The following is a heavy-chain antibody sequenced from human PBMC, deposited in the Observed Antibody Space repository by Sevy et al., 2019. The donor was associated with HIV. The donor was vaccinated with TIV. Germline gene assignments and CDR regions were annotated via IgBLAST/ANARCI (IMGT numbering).Heavy chain of an antibody. D-gene: IGHD5-12*01. Sequence: SETLSLTCTVSGGSISVYYWSWIRQPPGKELEYIGYVYHTGSTNYNPSLKSRGTISVDTANNQFSLKLTSVTAADAAVYYCARAPHVRSGDDSLNWFDPWGQGTLVTVSS. J-gene: IGHJ5*02. V-gene: IGHV4-59*01. CDR2: VYHTGST. CDR3: ARAPHVRSGDDSLNWFDP. CDR1: GGSISVYY.